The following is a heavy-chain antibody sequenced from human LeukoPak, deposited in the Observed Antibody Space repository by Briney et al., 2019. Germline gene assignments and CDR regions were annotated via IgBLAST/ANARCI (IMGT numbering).Heavy chain of an antibody. CDR1: GFTFSSYE. CDR2: ISSSGSTI. CDR3: ARDLEGWFDP. V-gene: IGHV3-48*03. J-gene: IGHJ5*02. Sequence: PGGSLRLSCAASGFTFSSYEMNWVRQAPGKGLEWVSYISSSGSTIYYADSVKGRFTISRDNAKNSLYLQMNSLRAEDTAVYYCARDLEGWFDPWGQGTLVTVSS.